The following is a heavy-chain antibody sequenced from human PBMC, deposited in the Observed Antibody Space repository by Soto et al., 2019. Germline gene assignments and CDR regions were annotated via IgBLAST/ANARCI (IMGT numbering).Heavy chain of an antibody. CDR3: ARRIAYCGGDCYSGGWFDP. V-gene: IGHV1-69*01. Sequence: QVQLVQSGAEVKKPGSSVKVSCKASGGTFSSYAISWVRQAPGQGLEWMGGIIPIFGTANYEQKFQGRVTITADEATSTAYMELSSRRSEHTAVYYCARRIAYCGGDCYSGGWFDPWGQGTLVTVSS. CDR2: IIPIFGTA. D-gene: IGHD2-21*02. CDR1: GGTFSSYA. J-gene: IGHJ5*02.